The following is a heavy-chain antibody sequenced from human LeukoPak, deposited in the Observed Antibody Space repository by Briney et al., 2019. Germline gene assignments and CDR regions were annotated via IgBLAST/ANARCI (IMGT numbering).Heavy chain of an antibody. J-gene: IGHJ6*03. V-gene: IGHV3-21*01. D-gene: IGHD3-9*01. CDR2: ISSSSSYI. CDR3: ARANDNYYYYYMDV. Sequence: GGSLRLSCAASGFTFSSYSMNWVRQAPGKGLEWVSSISSSSSYIYYADSVKGRFTISRDNAKKSLYLQMSSLRAEDTAVYYCARANDNYYYYYMDVWGKGTTVTISS. CDR1: GFTFSSYS.